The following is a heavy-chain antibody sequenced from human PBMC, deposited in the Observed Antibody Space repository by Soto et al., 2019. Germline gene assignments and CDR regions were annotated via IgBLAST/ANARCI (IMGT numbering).Heavy chain of an antibody. V-gene: IGHV3-30-3*01. CDR2: ISYDGTDK. CDR1: GFTLSTYC. D-gene: IGHD4-17*01. CDR3: GRTLMTKVTRVLDI. Sequence: GSLRLSCAASGFTLSTYCLHWVRQAPGKGLEWVAFISYDGTDKTYADSVKGRFTISRDNSQNTLSLQMNSLGPEDTAVYYCGRTLMTKVTRVLDISGQGTLVTVSS. J-gene: IGHJ5*01.